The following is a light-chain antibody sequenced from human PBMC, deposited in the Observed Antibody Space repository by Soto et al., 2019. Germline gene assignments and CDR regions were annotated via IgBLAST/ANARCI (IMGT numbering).Light chain of an antibody. CDR2: DVS. CDR3: QQYGHSPPFS. Sequence: EIVLTQSPGTLSLSPGQRATLSCRARQSLSSGYLARYQQKPGQAPRLLIYDVSNRATGIPDRFSGSGSGTDFTLTISRLEPEDFAVYYCQQYGHSPPFSFGQGTKL. V-gene: IGKV3-20*01. J-gene: IGKJ2*01. CDR1: QSLSSGY.